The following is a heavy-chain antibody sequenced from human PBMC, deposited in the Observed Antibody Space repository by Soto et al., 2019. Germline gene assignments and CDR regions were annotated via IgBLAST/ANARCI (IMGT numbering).Heavy chain of an antibody. J-gene: IGHJ4*02. D-gene: IGHD5-18*01. CDR1: GCAFTGYY. V-gene: IGHV1-2*02. CDR2: INPNSGDT. Sequence: ASVKVSCKSSGCAFTGYYIHWVRQAPGQGPEWMGWINPNSGDTNYAQKFQGRVTMTRDTSFSTAYMELSSLRSDDTAVYYCATRYSYVHFWGQGTLVTVSS. CDR3: ATRYSYVHF.